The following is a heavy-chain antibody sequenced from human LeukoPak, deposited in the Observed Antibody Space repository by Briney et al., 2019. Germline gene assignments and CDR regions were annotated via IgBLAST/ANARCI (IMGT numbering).Heavy chain of an antibody. CDR3: AKDFPGHDILTGCFDY. Sequence: GGTLRLSCAASGFTFSSYGMSWVRQAPGKGLEWVSAISGSGGSTYYADSVKGRFTISRDNSKNTLYLQMNSLRAEDTAVYYCAKDFPGHDILTGCFDYWGQGTLVTVSS. J-gene: IGHJ4*02. CDR2: ISGSGGST. CDR1: GFTFSSYG. V-gene: IGHV3-23*01. D-gene: IGHD3-9*01.